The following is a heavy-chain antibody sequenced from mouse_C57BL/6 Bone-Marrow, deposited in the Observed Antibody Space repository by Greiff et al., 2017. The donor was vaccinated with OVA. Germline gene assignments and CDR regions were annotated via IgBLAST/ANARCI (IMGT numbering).Heavy chain of an antibody. Sequence: VQLQQPGADLVKPGASLKLSCKASGYTFTSYWMSWVKQRPGQGLEWFGEIVPSDSYTNYNQKFKGKATLTVDTSSSTAYMQLSSLTTEDSAVYYCKGLFDYSVWGQGTTLTVSS. D-gene: IGHD2-4*01. J-gene: IGHJ2*01. CDR1: GYTFTSYW. V-gene: IGHV1-50*01. CDR3: KGLFDYSV. CDR2: IVPSDSYT.